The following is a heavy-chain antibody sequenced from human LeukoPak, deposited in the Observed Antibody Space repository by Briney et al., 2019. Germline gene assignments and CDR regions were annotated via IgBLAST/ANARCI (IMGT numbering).Heavy chain of an antibody. Sequence: GESLRISCKGSGYSFIHYWIGWVRQMPGKGLEWMGIIYPGDSDTRYSPSFQGQVTISADKSISTAYLQWSSLKASDTAMYYCARHRISDYDSGVSWCEPWGQGTLVTVSS. CDR2: IYPGDSDT. CDR1: GYSFIHYW. V-gene: IGHV5-51*01. CDR3: ARHRISDYDSGVSWCEP. D-gene: IGHD5-12*01. J-gene: IGHJ5*02.